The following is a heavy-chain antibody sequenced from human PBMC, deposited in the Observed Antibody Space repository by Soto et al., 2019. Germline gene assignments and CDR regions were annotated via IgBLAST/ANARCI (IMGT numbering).Heavy chain of an antibody. Sequence: QVQLVESGGGVVQPGRSLRLSCAASGFTFSNHDMHWVRQAPGKGLEWVAGIRYDGSNKNYADSVKGRFTISRDSSKNTLYLQMNSLRREDTAIYDCARDRGIAAAYNWFDPWGQGTLVTVSS. V-gene: IGHV3-33*01. D-gene: IGHD6-13*01. CDR3: ARDRGIAAAYNWFDP. CDR1: GFTFSNHD. CDR2: IRYDGSNK. J-gene: IGHJ5*02.